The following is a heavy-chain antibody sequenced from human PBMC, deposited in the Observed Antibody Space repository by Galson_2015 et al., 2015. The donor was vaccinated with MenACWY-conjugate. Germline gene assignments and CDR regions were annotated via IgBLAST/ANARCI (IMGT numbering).Heavy chain of an antibody. V-gene: IGHV3-21*01. CDR1: GFTFSRYS. J-gene: IGHJ6*02. D-gene: IGHD6-19*01. CDR2: LSSSSSHI. Sequence: SLRLSCAASGFTFSRYSMTWVRQAPGKGLEWVSSLSSSSSHIYYADSVKGRFTISRDNAKDSLFLHMNSLRAEETAVYYCARGISTGWPPHQYYYGIDVWGQGTTVTVSS. CDR3: ARGISTGWPPHQYYYGIDV.